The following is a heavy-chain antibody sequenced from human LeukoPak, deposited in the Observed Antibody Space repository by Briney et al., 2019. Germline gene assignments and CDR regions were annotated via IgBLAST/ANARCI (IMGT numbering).Heavy chain of an antibody. Sequence: PSETLSLTCTVSGDSITSYYWSWIRQPAGEGLEWIGRIYTSGSTNYNPSLRSRVTMSVDTSKNQFSLKLSSVTAADTAVYYCARQAYNSGWYADYWGQGTLVTVSS. V-gene: IGHV4-4*07. J-gene: IGHJ4*02. CDR1: GDSITSYY. CDR3: ARQAYNSGWYADY. D-gene: IGHD6-19*01. CDR2: IYTSGST.